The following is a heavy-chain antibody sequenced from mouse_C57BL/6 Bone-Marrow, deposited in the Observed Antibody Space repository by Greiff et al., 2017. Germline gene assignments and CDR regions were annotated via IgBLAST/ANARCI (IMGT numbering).Heavy chain of an antibody. Sequence: QVQLKESGPGLVQPSQSLSITCTVSGFSLTSYGVHWVRQSPGKGLEWLGVIWSGGSTDYNAAFISRLSISKDNSKSQVFCKMNSLQADETSIYYRARGHNAMDYWGQGTSATVSS. CDR1: GFSLTSYG. CDR2: IWSGGST. V-gene: IGHV2-2*01. J-gene: IGHJ4*01. D-gene: IGHD3-1*01. CDR3: ARGHNAMDY.